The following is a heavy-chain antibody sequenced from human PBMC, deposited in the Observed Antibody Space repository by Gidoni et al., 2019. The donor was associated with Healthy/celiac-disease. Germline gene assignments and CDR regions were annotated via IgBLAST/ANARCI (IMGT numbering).Heavy chain of an antibody. Sequence: QLQLQESGPGLVKPSATLSRTCTVSGGSISSSSYYWGWIRQPPGKGLEWIGSIYYSGSTDYNPSLKSRVTISVDTSKNQFSLKLSSVTAADTAVYYCARTYYDFWSGQKPGYFDYWGQGTLVTVSS. J-gene: IGHJ4*02. CDR2: IYYSGST. V-gene: IGHV4-39*01. CDR1: GGSISSSSYY. CDR3: ARTYYDFWSGQKPGYFDY. D-gene: IGHD3-3*01.